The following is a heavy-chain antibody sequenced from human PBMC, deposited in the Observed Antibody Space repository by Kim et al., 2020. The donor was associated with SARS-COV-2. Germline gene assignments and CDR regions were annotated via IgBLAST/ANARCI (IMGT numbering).Heavy chain of an antibody. CDR2: IYSGGST. CDR3: ARVRYFDWSLHWYFDL. CDR1: GFIVSGDY. V-gene: IGHV3-53*01. D-gene: IGHD3-9*01. J-gene: IGHJ2*01. Sequence: GGSLRLSCAASGFIVSGDYMSWVRQAPGKGLEWVSIIYSGGSTYHADSVKGRFTISRDHSKNTRYLQMDSLRAEDTAVYYCARVRYFDWSLHWYFDLWGRGTLVTVSS.